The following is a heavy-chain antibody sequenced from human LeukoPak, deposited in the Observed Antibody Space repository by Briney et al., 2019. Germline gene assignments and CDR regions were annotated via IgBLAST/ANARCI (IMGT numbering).Heavy chain of an antibody. CDR2: IKQDGSEK. D-gene: IGHD3-3*01. CDR1: GFTFSSYW. J-gene: IGHJ4*02. CDR3: AKDATIFGVIIKAYFDY. Sequence: PGGSLRLSCAASGFTFSSYWMSWVRQAPGKGLEWVANIKQDGSEKYYVDSVKGRFTISRDNSKNTLYLQTNSLRAEDTAVYYCAKDATIFGVIIKAYFDYWGQGTLVTVSS. V-gene: IGHV3-7*01.